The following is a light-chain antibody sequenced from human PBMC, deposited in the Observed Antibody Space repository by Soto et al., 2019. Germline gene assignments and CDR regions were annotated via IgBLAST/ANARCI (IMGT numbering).Light chain of an antibody. Sequence: DIQMTQSPSTLSASVGDRVTITCRASQSIDTWLAWYQQKPGKAPKLLIYRASSLDSGLPSRFCGSGSGTEFTLTLSRLQPDDFTSFYCQRYDTSSSPFGPGDQSGYQT. V-gene: IGKV1-5*03. CDR1: QSIDTW. J-gene: IGKJ3*01. CDR2: RAS. CDR3: QRYDTSSSP.